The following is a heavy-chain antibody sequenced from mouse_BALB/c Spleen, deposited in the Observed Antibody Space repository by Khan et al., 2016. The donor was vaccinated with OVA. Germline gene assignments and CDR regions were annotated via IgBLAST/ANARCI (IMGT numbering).Heavy chain of an antibody. D-gene: IGHD1-1*01. Sequence: EVQLQQSGPELVKPGASVKISCKASGYSFTGYFMHWVMQSHGKSLEWIGRINPHIGETFYNQKFKGKATLTVDESSSTAHMELRSLAAEDSAVYYCTRFYRSDFDYWGQGTTLTVSS. V-gene: IGHV1-20*02. J-gene: IGHJ2*01. CDR2: INPHIGET. CDR1: GYSFTGYF. CDR3: TRFYRSDFDY.